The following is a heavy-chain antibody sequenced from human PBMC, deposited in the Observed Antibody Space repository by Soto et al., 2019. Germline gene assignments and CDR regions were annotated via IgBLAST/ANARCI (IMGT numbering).Heavy chain of an antibody. CDR3: ARDMDSNYDGMDV. CDR2: IWYDGSSQ. D-gene: IGHD4-4*01. Sequence: QVNLVQSGGGLVQPGRSLRLSCEASGFTFRNSGMEWIRQAPGKGLEWVARIWYDGSSQYYADSVKGRFTISRDNSKNTLYMEMNSVRVEDTAVYYCARDMDSNYDGMDVWGPGTTVIVSS. V-gene: IGHV3-33*01. CDR1: GFTFRNSG. J-gene: IGHJ6*02.